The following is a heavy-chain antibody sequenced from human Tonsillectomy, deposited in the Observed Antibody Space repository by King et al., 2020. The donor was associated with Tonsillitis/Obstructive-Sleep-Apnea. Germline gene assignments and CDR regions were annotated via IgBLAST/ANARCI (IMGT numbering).Heavy chain of an antibody. CDR2: ISTYNGNT. Sequence: VQLVESGAEVKKPGASVKVSCKASGYTFTSYGISWVRQAPGQGLEWMGWISTYNGNTYYAQKLQGRVTMTTDTSTSTAYMELRSLRSDDTAVYYCARDEARDSSGYYDYYYYYGMDVWGQGTTVTVSS. D-gene: IGHD3-22*01. CDR1: GYTFTSYG. CDR3: ARDEARDSSGYYDYYYYYGMDV. V-gene: IGHV1-18*01. J-gene: IGHJ6*02.